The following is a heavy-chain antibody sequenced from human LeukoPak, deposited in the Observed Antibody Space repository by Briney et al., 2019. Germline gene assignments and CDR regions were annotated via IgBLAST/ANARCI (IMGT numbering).Heavy chain of an antibody. V-gene: IGHV3-7*03. CDR2: IKQDRSEK. CDR1: GFMFSSYW. J-gene: IGHJ4*02. D-gene: IGHD3-10*01. CDR3: AKEDRYYYGSGSYYPYPFDY. Sequence: GGSLRLSCAASGFMFSSYWMSWVRQAPGKGLEWVAHIKQDRSEKYYVDSVKGRFTVSRDNARNSLYLQMNSLSPEDTAVYYCAKEDRYYYGSGSYYPYPFDYWGQGTLVTVSS.